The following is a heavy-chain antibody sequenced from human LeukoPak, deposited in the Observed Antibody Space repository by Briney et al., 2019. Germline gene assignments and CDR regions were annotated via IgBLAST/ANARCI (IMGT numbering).Heavy chain of an antibody. D-gene: IGHD3-10*01. CDR2: ISYAGSNK. J-gene: IGHJ5*02. CDR3: ARDRSQEFDP. CDR1: GFTFSSYA. Sequence: GGSLRLSCAASGFTFSSYAMHWVRQAPGKGLEWVGVISYAGSNKYYADSVKGRFSISRDNSKNTLYLQMNRLRADDTAVYYCARDRSQEFDPWGQGTLVTVSS. V-gene: IGHV3-30*04.